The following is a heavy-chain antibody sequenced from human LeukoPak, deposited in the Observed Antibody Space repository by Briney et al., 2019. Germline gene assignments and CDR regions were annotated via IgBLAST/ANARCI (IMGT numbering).Heavy chain of an antibody. D-gene: IGHD2-21*02. CDR1: GFTFSSYG. J-gene: IGHJ4*02. CDR3: ARDGEKVTAEFDY. V-gene: IGHV3-30*02. CDR2: IRYDGSNK. Sequence: GGSLRLSCAASGFTFSSYGMHWVRQAPGKGLEWVAFIRYDGSNKYYADSVKGRFTISRDNSKNTLYLQMNSLRAEDTAVYYCARDGEKVTAEFDYWGQGTLVTVSS.